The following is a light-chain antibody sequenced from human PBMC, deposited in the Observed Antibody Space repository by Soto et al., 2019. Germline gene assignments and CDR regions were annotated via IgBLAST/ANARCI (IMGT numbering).Light chain of an antibody. Sequence: DIQMTQSPSTLSAFAVDRVTVTCRASQRISGQLAWYQQRPGKAPKLLISDASNLNGGVPSRFSGSGSGTEFTLTISSLQPDDSATYYCHQYSAYPVTFGGGTKVDIK. CDR1: QRISGQ. J-gene: IGKJ4*01. CDR3: HQYSAYPVT. V-gene: IGKV1-5*01. CDR2: DAS.